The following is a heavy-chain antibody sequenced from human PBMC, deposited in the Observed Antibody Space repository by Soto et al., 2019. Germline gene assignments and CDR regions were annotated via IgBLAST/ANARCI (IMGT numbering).Heavy chain of an antibody. Sequence: SETLSLTCTVSGGSISSSSYYWGWIRQPPGKGLEWIGSIYYSGSTYYNPSLKSRVTISVDTSKNQFSLKLSSVTAADTAVYYCASRLQYYYYGMDVWGQGTTVTDSS. CDR2: IYYSGST. D-gene: IGHD4-4*01. CDR3: ASRLQYYYYGMDV. J-gene: IGHJ6*02. V-gene: IGHV4-39*01. CDR1: GGSISSSSYY.